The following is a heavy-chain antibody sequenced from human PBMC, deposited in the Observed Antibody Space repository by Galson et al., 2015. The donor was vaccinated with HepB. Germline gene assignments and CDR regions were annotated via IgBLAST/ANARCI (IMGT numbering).Heavy chain of an antibody. Sequence: SLRLSCAASGFPFSTYAVHWVRQAPGKGLEWVAGISYDGGNKYYADSVRGRFTISRDNSKNTVYLQMNSLRAEDTAVYYCARGRGGVIFGVVIKSYFDSWGQGTLVTVSS. CDR2: ISYDGGNK. V-gene: IGHV3-30-3*01. J-gene: IGHJ4*02. CDR1: GFPFSTYA. D-gene: IGHD3-3*01. CDR3: ARGRGGVIFGVVIKSYFDS.